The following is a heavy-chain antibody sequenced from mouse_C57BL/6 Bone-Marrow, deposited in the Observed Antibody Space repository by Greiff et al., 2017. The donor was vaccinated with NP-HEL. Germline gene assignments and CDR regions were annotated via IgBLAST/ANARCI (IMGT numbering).Heavy chain of an antibody. V-gene: IGHV5-15*01. CDR2: ISNLAYSI. J-gene: IGHJ2*01. D-gene: IGHD2-1*01. CDR1: GFTFSDYG. Sequence: EVQGVESGGGLVQPGGSLKLSCAASGFTFSDYGMAWVRQAPRKGPEWVAFISNLAYSIYYADTVTGRFTISRENAKNTLYLEMSSLRSEDTAMYYCARRESTGYFDYWGQGTTLTVSS. CDR3: ARRESTGYFDY.